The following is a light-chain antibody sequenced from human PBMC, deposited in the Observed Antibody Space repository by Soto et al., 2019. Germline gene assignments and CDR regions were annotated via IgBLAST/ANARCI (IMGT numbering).Light chain of an antibody. Sequence: EIVMPQSPASLSVSPGERATLSCRASQSVSSYLAWYQRKPGQAPRLLIYSASTRSTGIPARFSGSGSGTEFILTISSLQSEDFAIYYCQQYSKWPLTVGGGTKVEIK. CDR3: QQYSKWPLT. V-gene: IGKV3-15*01. J-gene: IGKJ4*01. CDR1: QSVSSY. CDR2: SAS.